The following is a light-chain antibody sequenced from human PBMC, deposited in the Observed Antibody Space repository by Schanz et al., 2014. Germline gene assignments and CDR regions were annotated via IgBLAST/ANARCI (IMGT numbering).Light chain of an antibody. CDR3: QQYDSSPTT. CDR1: QNIYTY. V-gene: IGKV3-11*01. J-gene: IGKJ1*01. CDR2: DAS. Sequence: EIVLTQSPATLSLSPGERATLSCRASQNIYTYLAWFQQKPGQPPRLLIYDASNRATGIPARFGGSGSGTDFTLTISSLEPEDFAVYYCQQYDSSPTTFGQGTKVEIK.